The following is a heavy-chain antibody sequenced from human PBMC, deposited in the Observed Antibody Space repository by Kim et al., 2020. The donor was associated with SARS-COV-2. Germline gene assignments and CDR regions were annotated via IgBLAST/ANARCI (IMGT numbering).Heavy chain of an antibody. Sequence: GGSLRLSCVASGFSFSSYSMNWVRQTPGKGLEGVAHISSGSSTKYYADSVKGRFTISRDNARDSLFLQMNSLRAEDTAVYFCASDYGDFAFEYWGQGSLVTVSS. CDR3: ASDYGDFAFEY. J-gene: IGHJ4*02. D-gene: IGHD4-17*01. V-gene: IGHV3-48*04. CDR1: GFSFSSYS. CDR2: ISSGSSTK.